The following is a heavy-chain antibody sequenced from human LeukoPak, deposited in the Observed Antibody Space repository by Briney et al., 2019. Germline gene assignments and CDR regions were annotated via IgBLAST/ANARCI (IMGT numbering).Heavy chain of an antibody. CDR3: ARARVGEVFDY. CDR2: INPNSGGT. D-gene: IGHD4-17*01. CDR1: GYTFTGYY. J-gene: IGHJ4*02. Sequence: GASVTVSCKASGYTFTGYYMHWVRQAPGQGLEWMGWINPNSGGTNYAQKFQGRVTMTRDTSISTAYMELSRLKSDDTAVYYCARARVGEVFDYWGQGTLVTVSS. V-gene: IGHV1-2*02.